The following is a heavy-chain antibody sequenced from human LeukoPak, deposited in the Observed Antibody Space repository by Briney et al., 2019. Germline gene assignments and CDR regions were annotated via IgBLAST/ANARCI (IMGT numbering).Heavy chain of an antibody. CDR3: AKDLVVRRDDY. D-gene: IGHD3-22*01. J-gene: IGHJ4*02. CDR1: GFTFSNAW. CDR2: ISGSGGST. Sequence: GGSLRLSCAASGFTFSNAWMSWVRQAPGKGLEWVSAISGSGGSTYYADSVKGRFTISRDNSKNTLYLQMNSLRAEDTAVYYCAKDLVVRRDDYWGQGTLVTVSS. V-gene: IGHV3-23*01.